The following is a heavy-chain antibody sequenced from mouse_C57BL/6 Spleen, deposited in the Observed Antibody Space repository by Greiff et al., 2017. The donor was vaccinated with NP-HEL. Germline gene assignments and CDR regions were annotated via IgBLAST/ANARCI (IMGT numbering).Heavy chain of an antibody. D-gene: IGHD1-1*01. Sequence: EVHLVESGGGLVKPGGSLKLSCAASGFTFSDYGMHWVRQAPEKGLEWVAYISSGSSTIYYADTVKGRFTISRDNAKNTLFLQMTSLRSEDTAMYYCARYWDLLLNFDYWGQGTTLTVSS. CDR2: ISSGSSTI. J-gene: IGHJ2*01. CDR1: GFTFSDYG. CDR3: ARYWDLLLNFDY. V-gene: IGHV5-17*01.